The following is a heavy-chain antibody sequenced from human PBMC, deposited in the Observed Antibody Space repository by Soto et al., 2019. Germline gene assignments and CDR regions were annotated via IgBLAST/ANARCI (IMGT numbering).Heavy chain of an antibody. CDR2: INSDGSST. CDR1: GFTFSNYW. Sequence: GGSLRLSCAASGFTFSNYWMHWVRQAPGKGLVWVSRINSDGSSTTYADSVKGRFTISRDNAKNTLYLQMNSLRAEDTAVYFCPRGVSYYYYYMDVWGKGTTVTVSS. CDR3: PRGVSYYYYYMDV. J-gene: IGHJ6*03. V-gene: IGHV3-74*03.